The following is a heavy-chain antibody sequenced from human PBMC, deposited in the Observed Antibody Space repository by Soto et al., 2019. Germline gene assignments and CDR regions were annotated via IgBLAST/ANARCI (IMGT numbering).Heavy chain of an antibody. CDR2: IYYSGST. CDR3: ARGEYDYVWGSYRFDY. Sequence: QVQLQESGPGLVKPSQTLSLTCTVSGGSISSGDYYWSWIRQPPGKGLEWIGYIYYSGSTYYNPSLKSRVTISVATSKNQFSLKLSSVTAADTAVYYCARGEYDYVWGSYRFDYWGQGTLVTVSS. J-gene: IGHJ4*02. V-gene: IGHV4-30-4*01. D-gene: IGHD3-16*02. CDR1: GGSISSGDYY.